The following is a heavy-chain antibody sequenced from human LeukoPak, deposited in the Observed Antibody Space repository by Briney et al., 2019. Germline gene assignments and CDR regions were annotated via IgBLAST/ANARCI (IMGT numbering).Heavy chain of an antibody. Sequence: PSETLSLTCTVSGGSISSYYWSWIRQPPGKGLEWIGYIYYSGSTNYNPSLKSRVTISVDTSKNQFSLRLSSVTAADTAVYYCARDKWHYYDSSGYQDAFDIWGQGTMVTVSS. CDR1: GGSISSYY. D-gene: IGHD3-22*01. CDR3: ARDKWHYYDSSGYQDAFDI. V-gene: IGHV4-59*01. J-gene: IGHJ3*02. CDR2: IYYSGST.